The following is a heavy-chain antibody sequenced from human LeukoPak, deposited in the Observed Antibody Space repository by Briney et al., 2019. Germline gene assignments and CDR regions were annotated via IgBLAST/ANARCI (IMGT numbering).Heavy chain of an antibody. D-gene: IGHD3-22*01. J-gene: IGHJ4*02. V-gene: IGHV3-53*01. CDR2: IYSGGNT. CDR1: EFTVSSNY. Sequence: GGSLRLSCAASEFTVSSNYMSWVSQAPGKGLEWVSVIYSGGNTKYADSVKGRFTISRDNSKNTLYLQMNSLRAEDTAVYYCARGDSSGYYHLDYWGQGTLVTVSS. CDR3: ARGDSSGYYHLDY.